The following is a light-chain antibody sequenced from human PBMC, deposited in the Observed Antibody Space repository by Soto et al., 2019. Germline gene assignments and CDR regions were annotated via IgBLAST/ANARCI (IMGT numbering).Light chain of an antibody. CDR3: QQYNNWPLT. CDR1: QSVSRN. Sequence: EIVMTQSPATLPVSLGGRHTLPCRASQSVSRNLAWYQQKPGQAPRLLIYGASTRATGIPARFSGSGSGTEFTLTISSLQSEDFAVYYCQQYNNWPLTFGGGTKVDIK. V-gene: IGKV3D-15*01. CDR2: GAS. J-gene: IGKJ4*01.